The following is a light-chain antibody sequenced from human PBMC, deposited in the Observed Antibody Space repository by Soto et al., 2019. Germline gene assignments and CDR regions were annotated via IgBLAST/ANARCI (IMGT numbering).Light chain of an antibody. CDR1: NSDVGAYNL. V-gene: IGLV2-14*01. CDR3: SSYTTSSTPGV. J-gene: IGLJ1*01. CDR2: EVT. Sequence: QSALTQPASVSGSPGQSITISCTGINSDVGAYNLVSWYQQYPGKAPKLMIYEVTNRPSGVSNRFSGSKSGNTASLTISGLQAEDEADYYCSSYTTSSTPGVFGTGTKVTVL.